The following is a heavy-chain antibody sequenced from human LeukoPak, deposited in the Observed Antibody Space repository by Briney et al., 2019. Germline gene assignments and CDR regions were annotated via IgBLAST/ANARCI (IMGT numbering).Heavy chain of an antibody. D-gene: IGHD3-3*01. CDR1: GFTFRSYW. Sequence: PGGSLRLSCAASGFTFRSYWMHWVRQAPGKGLVWVLRINSDGSSTSYADSVKGRFTISRDNAKNTLYLQMNSLRAEDTAVYYCARDHDFWSGLVDYWGQGTLVTVSS. V-gene: IGHV3-74*01. J-gene: IGHJ4*02. CDR3: ARDHDFWSGLVDY. CDR2: INSDGSST.